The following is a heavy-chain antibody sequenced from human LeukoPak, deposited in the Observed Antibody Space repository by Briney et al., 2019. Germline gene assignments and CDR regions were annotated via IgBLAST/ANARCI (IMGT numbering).Heavy chain of an antibody. V-gene: IGHV1-24*01. CDR3: ASVRLSGY. D-gene: IGHD3-16*01. CDR2: FDPEDGET. J-gene: IGHJ4*02. Sequence: ASVKVSCKVSGYTLTELSMHWVRQAPGKGLEWMGGFDPEDGETIYARKFQGRVTMTGDTSTDTAYMELSSLRSEDTAVYYCASVRLSGYWGQGTLVTVSS. CDR1: GYTLTELS.